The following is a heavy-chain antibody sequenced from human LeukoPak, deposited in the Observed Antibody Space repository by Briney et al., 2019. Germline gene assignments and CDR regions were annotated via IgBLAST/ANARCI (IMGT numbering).Heavy chain of an antibody. CDR1: GFTFSTYG. D-gene: IGHD3-3*01. CDR2: LSYDGSYK. CDR3: AKSSHYDFLPDAFDI. J-gene: IGHJ3*02. Sequence: PGMSLRLSCAASGFTFSTYGMHWVRQAPGKGLEWAAVLSYDGSYKYYADSVRGRFTISRDNSKNTLYLQMNSLRAEDTAVYYCAKSSHYDFLPDAFDIWGQGTVVTVSS. V-gene: IGHV3-30*18.